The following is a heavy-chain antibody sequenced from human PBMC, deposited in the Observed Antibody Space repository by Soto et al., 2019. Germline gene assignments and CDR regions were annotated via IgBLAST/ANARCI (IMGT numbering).Heavy chain of an antibody. CDR3: ARADDSSGYYSPGFDY. D-gene: IGHD3-22*01. J-gene: IGHJ4*02. V-gene: IGHV1-69*13. CDR2: IIPIFGTA. CDR1: GGTFSSYA. Sequence: GASVKVSCKASGGTFSSYAISWVRQAPGQGLEWMGGIIPIFGTANYAQKFQGRVTITADESTSTAYMELSSLRSEDTAVYYCARADDSSGYYSPGFDYWGQGTLVTVSS.